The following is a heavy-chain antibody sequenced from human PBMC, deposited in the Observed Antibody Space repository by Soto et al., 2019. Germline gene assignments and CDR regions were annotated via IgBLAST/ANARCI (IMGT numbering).Heavy chain of an antibody. CDR3: SREADSDPYFDS. J-gene: IGHJ4*02. CDR1: GTSISSGGYS. V-gene: IGHV4-30-2*01. D-gene: IGHD6-25*01. Sequence: QLQLQESGSGLVKPSQTLSLTCAVSGTSISSGGYSWSWIRQPPGKGLAYIGYIYQSGSTYYNPSLKSRVTRSVDRSKNQFSLKLSSLTSADTAVYYCSREADSDPYFDSWGQGTLVTVSS. CDR2: IYQSGST.